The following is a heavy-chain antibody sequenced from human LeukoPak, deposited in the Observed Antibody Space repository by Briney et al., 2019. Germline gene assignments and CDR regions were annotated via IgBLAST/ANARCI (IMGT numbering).Heavy chain of an antibody. D-gene: IGHD6-13*01. Sequence: GGSLRLSCAASGFTFSSYWMNWVRQAPGKGLEWVAVISFDGGNKYYVDSVKGRFTISRDNSKNTLYLQMNSLRAEDTAVYYCARDRYSSSPRGLNDYWGQGTLVTVSS. CDR3: ARDRYSSSPRGLNDY. J-gene: IGHJ4*02. CDR1: GFTFSSYW. V-gene: IGHV3-30-3*01. CDR2: ISFDGGNK.